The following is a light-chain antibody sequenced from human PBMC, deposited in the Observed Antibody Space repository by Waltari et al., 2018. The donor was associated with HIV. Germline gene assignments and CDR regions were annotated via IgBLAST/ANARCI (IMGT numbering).Light chain of an antibody. J-gene: IGLJ1*01. Sequence: QSALTQPASVSGSPGQSITISCTGTSSDVGSYNLVSWYQQYPGKAPKLMISEVSKRPSGVSNRFSGSKSGNTASLTSSGLQAEDEADYYCCSYAGSSTFVFGTGTKVTVL. CDR2: EVS. CDR1: SSDVGSYNL. V-gene: IGLV2-23*02. CDR3: CSYAGSSTFV.